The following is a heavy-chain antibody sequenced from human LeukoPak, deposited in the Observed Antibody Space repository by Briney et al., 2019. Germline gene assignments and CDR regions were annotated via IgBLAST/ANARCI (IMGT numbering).Heavy chain of an antibody. V-gene: IGHV1-2*02. Sequence: GASVKVSCKASGYTFTGYYMHWVRQAPGQGLEWMGCINPNSGGTNYAQKFQGRVTMTRDTSISTAYMEVSRLRSDATAVYYCAKYSRGWPDAFDIWGQGTMVTVSS. CDR2: INPNSGGT. D-gene: IGHD6-19*01. CDR3: AKYSRGWPDAFDI. J-gene: IGHJ3*02. CDR1: GYTFTGYY.